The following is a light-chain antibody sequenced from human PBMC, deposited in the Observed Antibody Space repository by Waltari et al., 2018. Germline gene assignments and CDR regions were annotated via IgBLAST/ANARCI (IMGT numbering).Light chain of an antibody. V-gene: IGKV3-15*01. J-gene: IGKJ2*01. CDR2: GTS. Sequence: DMVMTQSPATLSLSPGDRAPLSCRASQGISSNLAWYQHRPGQAPRLLMYGTSTRATGIPARFSGSGSGTEFTLTISSLQSEDSAVYYCQHYNNWPPVYTFGRGTNLEIK. CDR1: QGISSN. CDR3: QHYNNWPPVYT.